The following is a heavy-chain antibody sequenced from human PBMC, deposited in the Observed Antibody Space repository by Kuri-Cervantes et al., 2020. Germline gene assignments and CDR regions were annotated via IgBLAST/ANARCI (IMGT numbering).Heavy chain of an antibody. D-gene: IGHD6-19*01. Sequence: GGSLRLSCAASGFTFSSYSMNWVRQAPGKGLEWVSSISSSSSYIYYADSVKGRFTISRDNAKNSLYLQMNSLRAEGTAVYYCARGRDRYSSGWYKQDSSGYFGPGFLNYWGQGTLVTVSS. V-gene: IGHV3-21*01. CDR1: GFTFSSYS. CDR3: ARGRDRYSSGWYKQDSSGYFGPGFLNY. J-gene: IGHJ4*02. CDR2: ISSSSSYI.